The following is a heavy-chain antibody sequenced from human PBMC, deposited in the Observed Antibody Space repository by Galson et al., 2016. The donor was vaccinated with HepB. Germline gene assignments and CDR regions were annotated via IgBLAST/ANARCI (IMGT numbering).Heavy chain of an antibody. CDR3: ARPVASRGDPFNY. D-gene: IGHD5-12*01. Sequence: SLRLSCAASGFTFSGYSMSWVRQAPGKGLEWVSSITSYGSHIFYADSVMGRFTISRDNAKNALYLQMNRLRAEDTAVYYCARPVASRGDPFNYWGQGTMVTVSS. CDR1: GFTFSGYS. CDR2: ITSYGSHI. J-gene: IGHJ4*02. V-gene: IGHV3-21*01.